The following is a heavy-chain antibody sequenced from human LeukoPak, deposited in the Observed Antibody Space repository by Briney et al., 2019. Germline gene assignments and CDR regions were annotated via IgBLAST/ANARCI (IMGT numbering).Heavy chain of an antibody. D-gene: IGHD2-2*01. V-gene: IGHV1-18*04. CDR1: GYTFTSYG. CDR2: ISAYNGNT. Sequence: ASVKVSCKASGYTFTSYGISWVRQAPGQGLEWMGWISAYNGNTNYAQKLQGRVTMTTDTSTSTAYMEPRSLRSDDTAVYYCARESCSSTSCYDDYWGQGTLVTVSS. J-gene: IGHJ4*02. CDR3: ARESCSSTSCYDDY.